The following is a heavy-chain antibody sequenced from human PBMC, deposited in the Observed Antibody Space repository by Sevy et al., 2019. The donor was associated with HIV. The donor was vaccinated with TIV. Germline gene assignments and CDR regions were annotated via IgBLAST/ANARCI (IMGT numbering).Heavy chain of an antibody. CDR1: GFTFSSYW. CDR3: ARVSMDTIIRSEDAFDI. D-gene: IGHD5-18*01. Sequence: GGSLRLSCAASGFTFSSYWMHWVRQAPGKGLVWVSRINSDGSSTSYADSVKGRFTISRDNAKNTLYLQMNSLRAEDTAVYYCARVSMDTIIRSEDAFDIWGQGTMVTVSS. V-gene: IGHV3-74*01. CDR2: INSDGSST. J-gene: IGHJ3*02.